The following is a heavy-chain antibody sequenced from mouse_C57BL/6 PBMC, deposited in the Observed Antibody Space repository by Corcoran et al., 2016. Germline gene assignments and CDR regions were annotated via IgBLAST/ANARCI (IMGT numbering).Heavy chain of an antibody. CDR1: GYTFTDYE. J-gene: IGHJ2*01. D-gene: IGHD1-1*01. CDR2: IDPETGGT. V-gene: IGHV1-15*01. Sequence: QVQLQQSGAELVRPGASVTLSCKASGYTFTDYEMHWVKQTPVHGLEWIGAIDPETGGTAYNQKFKGKAILTADKSSSTAYMELRSLTSEDSAVYYCTRITTVVERTPHFDYWGQGTTLTVSS. CDR3: TRITTVVERTPHFDY.